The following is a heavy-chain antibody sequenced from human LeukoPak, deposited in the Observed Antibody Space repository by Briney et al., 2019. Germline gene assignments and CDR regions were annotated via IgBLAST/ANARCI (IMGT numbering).Heavy chain of an antibody. Sequence: GGSLRLSCAASGFTVTNNYMSWVRQSPGKGLEWVSVIYAGGTTSYADSVKGRFTISRDSSKNTLYLQMNSLRAEDTAVYYCAREGYASGTRYGMDVWGQGTTVTVSS. V-gene: IGHV3-66*01. J-gene: IGHJ6*02. CDR1: GFTVTNNY. D-gene: IGHD3-10*01. CDR3: AREGYASGTRYGMDV. CDR2: IYAGGTT.